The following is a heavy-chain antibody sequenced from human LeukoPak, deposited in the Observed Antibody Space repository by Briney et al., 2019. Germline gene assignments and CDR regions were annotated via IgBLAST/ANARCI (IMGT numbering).Heavy chain of an antibody. Sequence: GGSLRLSCAASGFTLSSYSMNWVRQAPGKGLEWVSSISSSSSYIYCADSVKGRFTISRDNAKNSLYLQMNSLRAEDTAVYYCARVWDGSGSYYFYYMDVWGKGTTVTISS. CDR3: ARVWDGSGSYYFYYMDV. V-gene: IGHV3-21*01. CDR2: ISSSSSYI. CDR1: GFTLSSYS. J-gene: IGHJ6*03. D-gene: IGHD3-10*01.